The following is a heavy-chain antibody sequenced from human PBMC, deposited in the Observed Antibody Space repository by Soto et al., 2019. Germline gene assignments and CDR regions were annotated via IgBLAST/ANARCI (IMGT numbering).Heavy chain of an antibody. J-gene: IGHJ4*02. D-gene: IGHD1-26*01. CDR3: ARGASGDKVDY. Sequence: QVQLQEPGPRLVEPSHTLSLTCTVSGASISNGYYSWSWIRQSPGTGLEWIGHIHSGGTTYSNPSLKSLLTISVDMSKNQFSLKLSSLTAADTAVYYCARGASGDKVDYWGQGTLVTVSS. CDR1: GASISNGYYS. CDR2: IHSGGTT. V-gene: IGHV4-30-4*01.